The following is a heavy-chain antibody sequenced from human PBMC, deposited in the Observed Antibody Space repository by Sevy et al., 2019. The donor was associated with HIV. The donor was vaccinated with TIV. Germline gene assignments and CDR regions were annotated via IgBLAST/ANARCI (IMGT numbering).Heavy chain of an antibody. J-gene: IGHJ4*02. CDR3: ARWRGTRITMIVVVVTGYFDY. CDR2: INHSGST. Sequence: SETLSLTCAVYGGSFSDYTWSWIRQPPGKGLEWIGEINHSGSTNYNPSLKSRVTISVDTSKNQFSLKLSSVTAAVTAVYYCARWRGTRITMIVVVVTGYFDYWGQGTLVTVSS. V-gene: IGHV4-34*01. D-gene: IGHD3-22*01. CDR1: GGSFSDYT.